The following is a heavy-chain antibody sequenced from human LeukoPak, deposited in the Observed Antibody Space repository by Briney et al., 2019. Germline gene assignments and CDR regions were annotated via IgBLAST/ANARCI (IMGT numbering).Heavy chain of an antibody. CDR2: ISGSGGST. D-gene: IGHD6-19*01. CDR3: AKGQVAGPTNNRFDY. Sequence: GGSLRLSCAASGFTISIYAMSWVRQAPEKGLEWVSVISGSGGSTYYADSVKGRFTISRDNSKNTLYLQMNSLRAEDTAVYYCAKGQVAGPTNNRFDYWGQGTLVTVSS. V-gene: IGHV3-23*01. CDR1: GFTISIYA. J-gene: IGHJ4*02.